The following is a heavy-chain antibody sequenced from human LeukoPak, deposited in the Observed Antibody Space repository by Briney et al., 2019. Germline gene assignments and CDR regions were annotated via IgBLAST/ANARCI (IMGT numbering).Heavy chain of an antibody. J-gene: IGHJ4*02. CDR1: GFTFSSYS. CDR3: AREGDWGLAAFDY. V-gene: IGHV3-21*01. CDR2: ISSSSSYI. D-gene: IGHD6-6*01. Sequence: GGSLRLSYAASGFTFSSYSMNWVRQAPGKGLEWVSSISSSSSYIYYADSVKGRFTISRDNAKNSLYLQMNSLRAEDTAVYYCAREGDWGLAAFDYWGQGTLVTVSS.